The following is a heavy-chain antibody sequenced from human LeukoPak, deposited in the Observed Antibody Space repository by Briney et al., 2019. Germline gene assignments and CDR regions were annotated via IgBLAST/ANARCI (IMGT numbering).Heavy chain of an antibody. CDR3: ARGEGAGFDP. V-gene: IGHV4-59*01. Sequence: SETLSLTCTVSGASISSYYWSWIRQPPGKGLEWIGYISYSGSTNYNPSLKSRVTISVDTSKNQFSLKLNSVTAADTAVYYCARGEGAGFDPWGQGTLVTVSS. J-gene: IGHJ5*02. CDR2: ISYSGST. CDR1: GASISSYY.